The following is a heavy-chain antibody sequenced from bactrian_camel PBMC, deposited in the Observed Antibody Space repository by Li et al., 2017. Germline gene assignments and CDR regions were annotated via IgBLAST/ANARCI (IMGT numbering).Heavy chain of an antibody. CDR2: ISKDGTA. V-gene: IGHV3S55*01. D-gene: IGHD2*01. Sequence: HVQLVESGGGSVQAGGSLRLSCGVSGFTYSSYSYCMGWYRQAPGKDYELVSTISKDGTATYLTSVKGRFTISRDNAQNTVYLQMNSLQSEDTGLYYCATDLLWDGTDYHTDYGMNYWGVGTQVTVS. J-gene: IGHJ7*01. CDR1: GFTYSSYS.